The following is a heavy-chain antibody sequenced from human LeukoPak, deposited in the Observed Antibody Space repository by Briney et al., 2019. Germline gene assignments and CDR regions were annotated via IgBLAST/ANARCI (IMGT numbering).Heavy chain of an antibody. J-gene: IGHJ4*02. V-gene: IGHV3-21*01. CDR2: VSSSSSYI. CDR3: ARDSRSVVPY. Sequence: GSLRLSCAASGFTFSSYSMNWVRQAPGKGLEWVSSVSSSSSYIYYADSVKGRFTISRDNAKNSLYLQMNSLRAEDTAVYYCARDSRSVVPYWGQGTLVTVSS. CDR1: GFTFSSYS. D-gene: IGHD2-2*01.